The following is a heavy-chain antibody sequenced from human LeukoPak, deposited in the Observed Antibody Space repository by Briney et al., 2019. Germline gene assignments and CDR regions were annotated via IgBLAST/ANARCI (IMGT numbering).Heavy chain of an antibody. CDR2: ISYSGST. J-gene: IGHJ4*02. CDR1: GGSISSYY. V-gene: IGHV4-59*01. CDR3: ARESPDYYDNQFDY. D-gene: IGHD3-22*01. Sequence: SETLSLTCTVSGGSISSYYWSWIRQPPGKGLEWIGYISYSGSTNYNPSLKSRVTISVDTSKNQFSLKLSSVTAADTAVYYCARESPDYYDNQFDYWGQGTLVTVSS.